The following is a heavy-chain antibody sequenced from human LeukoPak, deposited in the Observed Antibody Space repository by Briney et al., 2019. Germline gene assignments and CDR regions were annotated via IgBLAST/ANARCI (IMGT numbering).Heavy chain of an antibody. J-gene: IGHJ4*02. CDR2: LRGDGST. Sequence: GGSLRLSCVASGFTFSSYAMSWVRQAPARGLEWVASLRGDGSTFYADSVKGRFTLTRDESRNTVYLQLTYLRVEDTAVSYCAKASWVSSADAVLWGQGTPVTVSS. D-gene: IGHD3-16*01. V-gene: IGHV3-23*01. CDR1: GFTFSSYA. CDR3: AKASWVSSADAVL.